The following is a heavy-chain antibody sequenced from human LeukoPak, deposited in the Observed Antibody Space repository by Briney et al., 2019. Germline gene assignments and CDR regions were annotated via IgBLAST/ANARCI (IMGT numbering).Heavy chain of an antibody. J-gene: IGHJ6*02. CDR3: AKGYGAGFGSGTTNYYYYGMDV. V-gene: IGHV3-23*01. Sequence: GGSLRLSCAASGFIFSSDAMSWVRQAPGKGLEWVSAISGSGGSTYYADSVKGRFTISRDNSKNTLYLQMNSLRAEDTAVYYCAKGYGAGFGSGTTNYYYYGMDVWGQGTTVTVSS. CDR2: ISGSGGST. CDR1: GFIFSSDA. D-gene: IGHD3-10*01.